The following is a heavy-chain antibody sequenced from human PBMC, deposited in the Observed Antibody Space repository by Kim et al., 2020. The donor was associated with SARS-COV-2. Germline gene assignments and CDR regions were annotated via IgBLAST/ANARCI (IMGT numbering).Heavy chain of an antibody. CDR3: AREAVGSDYYYYGMDV. D-gene: IGHD2-15*01. CDR2: INPNSGGT. J-gene: IGHJ6*02. Sequence: ASVKVSCKASGYTFTGYYMHWVRQAPGQGLEWMGWINPNSGGTNYAQKFQGWVTMTRDTSISTAYMELSRLRSDDTAVYYCAREAVGSDYYYYGMDVWGQGTTVTVSS. CDR1: GYTFTGYY. V-gene: IGHV1-2*04.